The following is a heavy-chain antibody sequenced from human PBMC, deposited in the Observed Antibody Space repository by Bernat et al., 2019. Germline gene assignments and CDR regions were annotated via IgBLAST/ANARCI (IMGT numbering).Heavy chain of an antibody. Sequence: QVQLVESGGGVVQPGGSLRLSCAASGFTFGSYGIHWVRQAPGKGLEWVAGISYDGSHKYYADSGKGRFTISRDNSKGTLYLQMDSLRAEDTAVYYCAKVASRYCSGGSCSSGYFDYWGQGNLVTISA. V-gene: IGHV3-30*18. CDR1: GFTFGSYG. CDR2: ISYDGSHK. D-gene: IGHD2-15*01. CDR3: AKVASRYCSGGSCSSGYFDY. J-gene: IGHJ4*02.